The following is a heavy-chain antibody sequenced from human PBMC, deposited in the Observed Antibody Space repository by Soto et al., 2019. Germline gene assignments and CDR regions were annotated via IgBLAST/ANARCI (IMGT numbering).Heavy chain of an antibody. V-gene: IGHV4-30-2*01. D-gene: IGHD1-7*01. J-gene: IGHJ4*02. CDR1: GGSLGSGGYS. Sequence: QLQLQESGSGLVKPSQTLSLTCAVSGGSLGSGGYSWSWIRQPPGKGLEWLGFSYHTGSTYYNPPLLSRITRSVDRYNNQFSLKMTSVTAADTAVYYCASLIPGTYLYYFVHWGQGTLVTVSS. CDR2: SYHTGST. CDR3: ASLIPGTYLYYFVH.